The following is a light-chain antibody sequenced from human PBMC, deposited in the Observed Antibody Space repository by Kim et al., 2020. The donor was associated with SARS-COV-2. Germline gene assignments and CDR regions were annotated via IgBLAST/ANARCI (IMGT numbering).Light chain of an antibody. V-gene: IGLV1-51*01. CDR1: NSNTGNNY. J-gene: IGLJ3*02. Sequence: QKVTVSYSGLNSNTGNNYVSTYQRLPEAAPKLRIYDNNQRPSGIPDRFSGSKSGTSATLGITRLQTGDEADYYCGAWDSSLGAWVFGGGTQLTVL. CDR3: GAWDSSLGAWV. CDR2: DNN.